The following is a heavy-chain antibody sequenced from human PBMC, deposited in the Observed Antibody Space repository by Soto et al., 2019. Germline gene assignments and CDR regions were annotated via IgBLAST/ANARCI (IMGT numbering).Heavy chain of an antibody. Sequence: EVQLLESGGGLVQPGGSLRLSCAASGFTFSSYAMSWVRQAPGKGLEWVSAISGSGGSTYYADSVKGRFTISRDNSKNTLYLQMNIRRAEDTAVYYCAKARWFGELLLDYWGQGTLVTVSS. V-gene: IGHV3-23*01. CDR3: AKARWFGELLLDY. CDR1: GFTFSSYA. J-gene: IGHJ4*02. CDR2: ISGSGGST. D-gene: IGHD3-10*01.